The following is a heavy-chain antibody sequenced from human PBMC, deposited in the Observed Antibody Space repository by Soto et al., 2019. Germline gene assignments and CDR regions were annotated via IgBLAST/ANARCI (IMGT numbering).Heavy chain of an antibody. V-gene: IGHV4-34*01. D-gene: IGHD3-10*01. CDR1: GGSFSGYY. CDR2: INHSGST. CDR3: ARGSGESNIYYYMDV. J-gene: IGHJ6*03. Sequence: SETLSLTCAVYGGSFSGYYWSWIRQPPGKGLEWIGEINHSGSTNYNPSLKSRVTISVDTSKNQFSLKLSSVTAADTAVYYCARGSGESNIYYYMDVWGKGTTVTVSS.